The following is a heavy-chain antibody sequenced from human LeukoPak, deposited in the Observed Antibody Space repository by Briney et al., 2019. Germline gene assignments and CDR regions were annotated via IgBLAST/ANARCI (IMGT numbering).Heavy chain of an antibody. V-gene: IGHV4-39*07. CDR2: IYYSGST. D-gene: IGHD3-10*01. CDR3: ARRRWFGELLFGRGLGFDY. J-gene: IGHJ4*02. CDR1: GDSISSTSYY. Sequence: SETLSLTCTVSGDSISSTSYYWGWIRQPPGKGLEWIGNIYYSGSTAYIPSLKSRATISVDTSKNQFSLKLSSVTAADTAVYYCARRRWFGELLFGRGLGFDYWGQGTLVTVSS.